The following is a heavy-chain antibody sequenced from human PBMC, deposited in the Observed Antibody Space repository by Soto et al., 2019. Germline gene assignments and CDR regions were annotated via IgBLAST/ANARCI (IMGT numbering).Heavy chain of an antibody. Sequence: GGSLRLSCTASGFTFGDYAMGWVRQAPGKGLEWVGFIRSKAYGGTTEYAASVKGRFTISRDDSKSIAYLQMNSLKTEDTAVYYCTRDCIAASNYYYGMDVWGQGTTVTVSS. D-gene: IGHD6-25*01. CDR2: IRSKAYGGTT. V-gene: IGHV3-49*04. CDR1: GFTFGDYA. J-gene: IGHJ6*02. CDR3: TRDCIAASNYYYGMDV.